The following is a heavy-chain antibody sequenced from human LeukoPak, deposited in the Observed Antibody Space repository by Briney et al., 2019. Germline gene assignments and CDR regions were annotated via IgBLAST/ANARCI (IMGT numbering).Heavy chain of an antibody. CDR3: ARALGGSYRIDY. V-gene: IGHV4-39*07. J-gene: IGHJ4*02. CDR1: GGSISSSSYY. Sequence: SETLSLTCTVSGGSISSSSYYWGWIRQPPGKGLEWIGSIYYSGSTYYNPSLESRVTISVDTSKNQFSLKLSSVTAADTAVYYCARALGGSYRIDYWGQGTLVTVSS. D-gene: IGHD1-26*01. CDR2: IYYSGST.